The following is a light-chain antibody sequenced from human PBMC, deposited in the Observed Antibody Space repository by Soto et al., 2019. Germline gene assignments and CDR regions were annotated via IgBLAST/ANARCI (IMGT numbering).Light chain of an antibody. CDR1: QSISPN. Sequence: MTQSPATLSVSPGERVTFSCRASQSISPNLAWYQQKPGQAPRLLIYGASTRATHIPDRFSGSGSETEFTLSVSSLQSEDFAIYYCQQYYDWPLVTFGGGTRVEI. V-gene: IGKV3-15*01. CDR2: GAS. CDR3: QQYYDWPLVT. J-gene: IGKJ4*01.